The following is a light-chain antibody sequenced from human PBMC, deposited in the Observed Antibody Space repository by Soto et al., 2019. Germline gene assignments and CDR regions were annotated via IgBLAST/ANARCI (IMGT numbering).Light chain of an antibody. CDR1: QSISSW. J-gene: IGKJ1*01. Sequence: DIQMTQSPSTLSASVVDRVTITFRASQSISSWLAWYQQKPGKAPKLLIYDASSLESGVPSRFSGSGSGTDFTLTISSLQPEDFATYYCLQEYNYPWTFGQGTKVDIK. CDR3: LQEYNYPWT. V-gene: IGKV1-5*01. CDR2: DAS.